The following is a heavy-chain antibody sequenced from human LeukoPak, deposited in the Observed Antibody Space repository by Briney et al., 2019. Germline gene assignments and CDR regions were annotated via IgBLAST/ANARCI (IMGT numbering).Heavy chain of an antibody. CDR2: IKQDGSEK. CDR1: GFTFSSYW. V-gene: IGHV3-7*01. CDR3: ARAYYDFWSGYPHYFDY. D-gene: IGHD3-3*01. Sequence: GESLKISCAASGFTFSSYWMSWVRQAPGKGLEWVANIKQDGSEKYYVDSVKGRFTISRDNAKNSLYLQMNSLRAEDTAVYYCARAYYDFWSGYPHYFDYWGQGTLVTVSS. J-gene: IGHJ4*02.